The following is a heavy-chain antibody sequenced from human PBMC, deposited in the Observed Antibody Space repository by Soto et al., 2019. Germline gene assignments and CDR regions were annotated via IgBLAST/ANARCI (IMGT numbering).Heavy chain of an antibody. D-gene: IGHD6-13*01. J-gene: IGHJ6*02. CDR2: IHYTGST. CDR1: GGSITSYY. Sequence: SETLSLTCTVSGGSITSYYWSWIRQPPGEGLEWIGYIHYTGSTYHNPSLKSRVTISVDTSKNQFSLKLTSVTAADTAVYYCGRAHRDLQQLVHYYYSMDVWGQGTTVTVSS. V-gene: IGHV4-59*08. CDR3: GRAHRDLQQLVHYYYSMDV.